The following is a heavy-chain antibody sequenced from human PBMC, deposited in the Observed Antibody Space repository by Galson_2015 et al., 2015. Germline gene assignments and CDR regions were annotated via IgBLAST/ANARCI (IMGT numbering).Heavy chain of an antibody. Sequence: SVKVSCKASGYTFTSYYMHWVRQAPGQGLEWMGIINPSGGSTSYAQKFQGRVTMTRDTSTSTVHMELSSLRSEDTAVYYCASAEYYYGSGRWYWGQGTLVTVSS. J-gene: IGHJ4*02. CDR1: GYTFTSYY. CDR3: ASAEYYYGSGRWY. CDR2: INPSGGST. D-gene: IGHD3-10*01. V-gene: IGHV1-46*01.